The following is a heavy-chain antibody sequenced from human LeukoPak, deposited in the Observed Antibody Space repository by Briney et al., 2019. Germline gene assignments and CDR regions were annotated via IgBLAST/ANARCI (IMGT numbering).Heavy chain of an antibody. V-gene: IGHV3-7*01. CDR1: GFTFSTYW. CDR2: IKQDGSEK. CDR3: ARIGYSSDWYAFYFDC. D-gene: IGHD6-19*01. J-gene: IGHJ4*02. Sequence: PGGSLRLSCAASGFTFSTYWMSWVRQAPGKGLEWVANIKQDGSEKYFVDSVKGRFTISRDNAKNSLYLQMNSLRAEDTAVYYCARIGYSSDWYAFYFDCWGQGTLVTVSS.